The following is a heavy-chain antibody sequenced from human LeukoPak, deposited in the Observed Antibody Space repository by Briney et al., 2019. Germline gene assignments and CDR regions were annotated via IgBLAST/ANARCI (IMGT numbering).Heavy chain of an antibody. CDR2: IYSGGST. J-gene: IGHJ4*02. V-gene: IGHV3-53*01. CDR1: GFTVSSNY. D-gene: IGHD3-3*01. CDR3: ARDSNGSGYQFDY. Sequence: GGSLRLSCAASGFTVSSNYMSWVRHAPGKGLERVSVIYSGGSTYYADSVKGRFTISRDNSKNTLYLQMNSLRAEDMAVYYCARDSNGSGYQFDYWGQGPLVTVSS.